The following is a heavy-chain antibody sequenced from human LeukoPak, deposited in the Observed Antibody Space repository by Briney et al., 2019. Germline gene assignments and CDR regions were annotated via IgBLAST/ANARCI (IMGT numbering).Heavy chain of an antibody. Sequence: ASVTVSCTASGGTFSSYAISWVRQAPGKGLEWMGGFDPEDGETIYAQKFQGRVTMTEDTSTDTAYMELSSLRSEDTAVYYCATVRFLEWSAGGSWFDPWGQGTLVTVSS. CDR3: ATVRFLEWSAGGSWFDP. CDR1: GGTFSSYA. D-gene: IGHD3-3*01. J-gene: IGHJ5*02. V-gene: IGHV1-24*01. CDR2: FDPEDGET.